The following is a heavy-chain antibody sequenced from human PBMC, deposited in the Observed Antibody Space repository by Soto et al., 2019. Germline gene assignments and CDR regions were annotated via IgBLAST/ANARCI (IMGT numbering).Heavy chain of an antibody. J-gene: IGHJ4*02. D-gene: IGHD2-15*01. Sequence: EVQLVESGGVVVQPGGSLRLSCAASGFTFDDYTMHWVRQAPGKGLEWVSLISWDGGSTYYADSVKGRFTISRDNSKNSLYLQMNSLRTEDTALYHCAKGRGVDYWGQGTLVTVSS. CDR2: ISWDGGST. V-gene: IGHV3-43*01. CDR3: AKGRGVDY. CDR1: GFTFDDYT.